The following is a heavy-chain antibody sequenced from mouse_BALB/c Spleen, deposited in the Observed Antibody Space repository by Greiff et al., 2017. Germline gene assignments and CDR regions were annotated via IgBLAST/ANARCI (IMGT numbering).Heavy chain of an antibody. CDR3: ARVDTTVVARY. J-gene: IGHJ2*01. D-gene: IGHD1-1*01. V-gene: IGHV1S81*02. CDR1: GYTFTSYW. Sequence: QVHVKQPGAELVKPGASVKLSCKASGYTFTSYWMHWVKQRPGQGLEWIGEINPSNGRTNYNEKFKSKATLTVDKSSSTAYMQLSSLTSEDSAVYYCARVDTTVVARYWGQGTTLTVSS. CDR2: INPSNGRT.